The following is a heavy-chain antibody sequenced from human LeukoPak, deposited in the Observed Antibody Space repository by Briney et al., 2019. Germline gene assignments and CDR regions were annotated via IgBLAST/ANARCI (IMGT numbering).Heavy chain of an antibody. D-gene: IGHD3-16*01. J-gene: IGHJ4*02. CDR2: MNPNRGNT. V-gene: IGHV1-8*01. CDR1: GYTFTSYD. Sequence: ASVKVSCKASGYTFTSYDINWVRQATGQGLEWMGWMNPNRGNTGYAQKFQGRVTMTRNTSISTAYMELSSLRSEDTAVYYCARVGTFGGVIDYWGQGTLVTVSS. CDR3: ARVGTFGGVIDY.